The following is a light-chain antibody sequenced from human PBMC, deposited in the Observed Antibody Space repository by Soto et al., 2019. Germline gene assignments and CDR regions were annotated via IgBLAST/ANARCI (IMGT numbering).Light chain of an antibody. V-gene: IGLV1-40*01. CDR2: GNS. J-gene: IGLJ3*02. CDR1: SSNIGAGYD. Sequence: QSVLTQPPSVSGAPGQRVTLSCTGSSSNIGAGYDVHWYQQLPGTAPKLLIYGNSNRPSGVPDRFSGSKSGTSASLAITGLQAEDEADYYCQSYDSSLGGWVFGGGTKVTVL. CDR3: QSYDSSLGGWV.